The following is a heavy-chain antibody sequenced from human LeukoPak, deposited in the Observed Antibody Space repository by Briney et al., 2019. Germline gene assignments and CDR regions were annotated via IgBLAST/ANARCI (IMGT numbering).Heavy chain of an antibody. CDR2: IYPGDSDT. CDR1: GYSFTSYW. CDR3: ARQGGGDYYDSSGYYNWFDP. V-gene: IGHV5-51*01. J-gene: IGHJ5*02. Sequence: GESLKISCKGSGYSFTSYWIGWVRQMPGKGLEWMGIIYPGDSDTRYSPSFQGQVTISADTSISAAYLQWSSLKASDTATYYCARQGGGDYYDSSGYYNWFDPWGQGTLVTVSS. D-gene: IGHD3-22*01.